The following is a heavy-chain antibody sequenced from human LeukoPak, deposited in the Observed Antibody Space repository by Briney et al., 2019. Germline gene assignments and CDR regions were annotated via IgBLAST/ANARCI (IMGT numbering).Heavy chain of an antibody. J-gene: IGHJ5*02. D-gene: IGHD3-10*01. CDR3: AKDRLWFGELNNWFDP. V-gene: IGHV3-23*01. Sequence: GGSLRLSCAASGFTFSSYAVSWVRQAPGKGLEWVSAISGSGGSTYYADSVKGRFTISRDNSKNTLYLQMNSLRAEDTAVYYCAKDRLWFGELNNWFDPWGQGTLVTVSS. CDR2: ISGSGGST. CDR1: GFTFSSYA.